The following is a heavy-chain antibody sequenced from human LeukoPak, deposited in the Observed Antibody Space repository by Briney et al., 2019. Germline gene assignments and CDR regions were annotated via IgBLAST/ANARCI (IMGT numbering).Heavy chain of an antibody. CDR3: AKGRNHDTAIGQYFDY. V-gene: IGHV3-30*18. J-gene: IGHJ4*02. CDR2: ISYDGSNK. CDR1: GFTFSSYG. D-gene: IGHD5-18*01. Sequence: GGSLRFSCAASGFTFSSYGMHWVRQAPGKGLEWVAVISYDGSNKYYADSVKGRFTISRDNSKNTLYLQMNSLRAEDTAVYYCAKGRNHDTAIGQYFDYWGQGTLVTVSS.